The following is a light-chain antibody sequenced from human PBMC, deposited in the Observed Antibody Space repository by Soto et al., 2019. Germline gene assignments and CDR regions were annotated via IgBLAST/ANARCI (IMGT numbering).Light chain of an antibody. CDR2: AAS. Sequence: EIVLTQSPGTLSLSPGETATLSCRASQSLTTRYLAWYQQKPGQAPRLLIYAASTRATVTPDRFSGSGSGTDFTLTIISLEPEDFAVYFCQQYASSVVYTFGQGTKLEIK. V-gene: IGKV3-20*01. CDR1: QSLTTRY. J-gene: IGKJ2*01. CDR3: QQYASSVVYT.